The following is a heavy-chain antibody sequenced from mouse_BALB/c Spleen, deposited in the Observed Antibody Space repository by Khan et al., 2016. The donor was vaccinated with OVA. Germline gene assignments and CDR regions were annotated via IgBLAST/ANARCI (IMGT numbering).Heavy chain of an antibody. J-gene: IGHJ3*01. CDR3: ARAYFRYDETWFAY. Sequence: EVQLQESGPGLVKPSQSLSLTCSVTGYSITSGYYWNWIRQFPGNKLEWMGYMNYDGTNTYNPSLKNRISITRDTSTNQFFLKLISLTTEDTATYSCARAYFRYDETWFAYWGQGTLVTVSA. D-gene: IGHD2-14*01. CDR2: MNYDGTN. CDR1: GYSITSGYY. V-gene: IGHV3-6*02.